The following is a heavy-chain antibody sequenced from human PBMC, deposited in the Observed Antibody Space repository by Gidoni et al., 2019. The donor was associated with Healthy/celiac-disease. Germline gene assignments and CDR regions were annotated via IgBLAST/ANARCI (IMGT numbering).Heavy chain of an antibody. J-gene: IGHJ4*02. CDR2: ISAYNGTT. V-gene: IGHV1-18*01. CDR1: GYTFTSYG. Sequence: QVQLVQSGAEVTKPGASVKVCCTASGYTFTSYGISWVRQAPGQGLEWMGWISAYNGTTTYAQKLQGRVTMTTDTSTSTAYMELSSLTSDDTAVYYCARDYYDSSPVEVDYWGQGTLVTVSS. D-gene: IGHD3-22*01. CDR3: ARDYYDSSPVEVDY.